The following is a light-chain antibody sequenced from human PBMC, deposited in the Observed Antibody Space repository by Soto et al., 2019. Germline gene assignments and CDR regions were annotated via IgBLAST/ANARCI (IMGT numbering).Light chain of an antibody. Sequence: QSALTQPASVSGSPGQSITISCTGTSSDVGGYNYVSWYQQHPGKAPKLMIYDVSNRPSGVSNRFSGSKSGNTASLTISGLQAEDEADYYCSSHTSRKVFGTGTKLTVL. CDR2: DVS. J-gene: IGLJ1*01. CDR3: SSHTSRKV. CDR1: SSDVGGYNY. V-gene: IGLV2-14*01.